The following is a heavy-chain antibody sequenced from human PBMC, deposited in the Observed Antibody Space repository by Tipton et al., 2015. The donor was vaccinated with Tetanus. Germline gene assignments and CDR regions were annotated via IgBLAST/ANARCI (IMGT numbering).Heavy chain of an antibody. CDR2: IYYSGST. D-gene: IGHD6-19*01. CDR3: ARGRRQWLVYYGMDV. CDR1: GGSISSSSYY. V-gene: IGHV4-39*07. J-gene: IGHJ6*02. Sequence: TLSLTCTVSGGSISSSSYYWGWIRQPPGKGLEWIGSIYYSGSTYYNPSLKSRVTISVDTSKNQFSLKLSSVTAADTAVYYCARGRRQWLVYYGMDVWGQGTTVTVSS.